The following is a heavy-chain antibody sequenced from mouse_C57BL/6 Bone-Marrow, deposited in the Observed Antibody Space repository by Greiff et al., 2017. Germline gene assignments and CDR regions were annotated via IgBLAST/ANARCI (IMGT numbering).Heavy chain of an antibody. CDR3: ARGNIFPWFAY. V-gene: IGHV1-64*01. CDR2: IHPNSGST. Sequence: QVQLKQPGAELVKPGASVKLSCKASGYTFTSYWMHWVKQRPGQGLEWIGMIHPNSGSTNYNEKFKSKATLTVDKSSSTAYMQLSSLTSEDSAVYYCARGNIFPWFAYWGQGTLVTVSA. J-gene: IGHJ3*01. CDR1: GYTFTSYW.